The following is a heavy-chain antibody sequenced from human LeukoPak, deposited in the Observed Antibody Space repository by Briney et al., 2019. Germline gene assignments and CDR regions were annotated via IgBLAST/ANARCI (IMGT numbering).Heavy chain of an antibody. V-gene: IGHV3-33*01. J-gene: IGHJ4*02. Sequence: GSLRLSCAASRFTFSSYGMHWVRQAPGKGLEWVAVIWYDGSNKYYADSVKGRFTISRDNSKNTLYLQMNSLRAEDAAVYYCARSTSSEYDIYHFDYWGQGTLVTVSS. D-gene: IGHD3-9*01. CDR1: RFTFSSYG. CDR3: ARSTSSEYDIYHFDY. CDR2: IWYDGSNK.